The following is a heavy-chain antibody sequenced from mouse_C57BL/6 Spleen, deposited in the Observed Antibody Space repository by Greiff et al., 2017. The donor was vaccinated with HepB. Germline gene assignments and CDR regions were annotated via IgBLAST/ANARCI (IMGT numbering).Heavy chain of an antibody. D-gene: IGHD3-2*02. CDR2: IYPGSGST. Sequence: QVQLQQPGAELVKPGASVKMSCKASGYTFTSYWITWVKQRPGQGLEWIGDIYPGSGSTNYNEKFKSKATLTVDTSSSTAYMQLSSLTSEDSAVFYGAKAPQTAQALDYWGQGTTLTVSS. J-gene: IGHJ2*01. CDR3: AKAPQTAQALDY. V-gene: IGHV1-55*01. CDR1: GYTFTSYW.